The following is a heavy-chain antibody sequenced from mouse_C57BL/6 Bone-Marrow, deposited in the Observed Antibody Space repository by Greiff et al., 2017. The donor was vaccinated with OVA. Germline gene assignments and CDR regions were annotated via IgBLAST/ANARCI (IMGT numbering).Heavy chain of an antibody. Sequence: EVKLMESGPELVKPGDSVKISCKASGYSFTGYFMNWVMQSHGKSLEWIGRINPYNGDTFYNQKLKGKATLTVDKSSSTAHMELRSLTSEDSAVYYCARSNYGAWCAYWGQGTLVTVSA. J-gene: IGHJ3*01. V-gene: IGHV1-20*01. CDR1: GYSFTGYF. CDR2: INPYNGDT. CDR3: ARSNYGAWCAY. D-gene: IGHD1-2*01.